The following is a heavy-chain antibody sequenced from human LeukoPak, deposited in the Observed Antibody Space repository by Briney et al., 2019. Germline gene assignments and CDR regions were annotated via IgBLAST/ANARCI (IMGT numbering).Heavy chain of an antibody. CDR2: ISSSGSTI. J-gene: IGHJ4*02. D-gene: IGHD6-25*01. V-gene: IGHV3-48*03. Sequence: GGSLRLSCAASGFTFSSYEMNWVRQAPGKGLEWVSYISSSGSTIYYADSVKGRFTISRDNAKNSLYLQMNSLRAEDTAVYYCARFGRSESFDYWGQGTLVTVSS. CDR3: ARFGRSESFDY. CDR1: GFTFSSYE.